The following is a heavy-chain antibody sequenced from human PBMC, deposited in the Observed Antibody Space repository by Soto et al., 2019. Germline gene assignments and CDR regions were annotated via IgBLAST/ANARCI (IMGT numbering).Heavy chain of an antibody. CDR1: GYTFTSYY. Sequence: GASVKVSCKASGYTFTSYYMNWVRQAPGQGLEWMGIINPSGGSTSYAQKFQERVTITRDLSTNTIYMDLSGLRSEDTAVYYCAASPSFWKNYYYGAMDVWGQGTTVTVSS. D-gene: IGHD1-1*01. J-gene: IGHJ6*02. V-gene: IGHV1-46*01. CDR2: INPSGGST. CDR3: AASPSFWKNYYYGAMDV.